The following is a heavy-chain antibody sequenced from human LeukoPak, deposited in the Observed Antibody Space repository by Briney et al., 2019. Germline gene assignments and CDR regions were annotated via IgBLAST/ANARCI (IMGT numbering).Heavy chain of an antibody. V-gene: IGHV4-61*02. Sequence: SETLSLTCTVSGGSISSGSYYWSWIRQPAGKGLEWIGRISTSGTTNYDPSLKSRVTISVDTSKNHFSLKLSSVTAADTAVYYCAGGYSYGSEHHYYFDYWGQGTLVTVSS. CDR2: ISTSGTT. CDR1: GGSISSGSYY. D-gene: IGHD5-18*01. CDR3: AGGYSYGSEHHYYFDY. J-gene: IGHJ4*02.